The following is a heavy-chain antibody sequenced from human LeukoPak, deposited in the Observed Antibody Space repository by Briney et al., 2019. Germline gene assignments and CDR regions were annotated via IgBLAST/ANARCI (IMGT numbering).Heavy chain of an antibody. J-gene: IGHJ3*02. D-gene: IGHD6-6*01. CDR2: ISSSSTTI. V-gene: IGHV3-48*04. Sequence: GGSLRLSCAASGFTFSSYSMNWVRQAPGKGLEWVSYISSSSTTIYYADSVKGRFTISRDNANNSLYLQMNSLKVEDTAVYYCARTIEYSSSSEAFDIWGQGTMVTVSS. CDR1: GFTFSSYS. CDR3: ARTIEYSSSSEAFDI.